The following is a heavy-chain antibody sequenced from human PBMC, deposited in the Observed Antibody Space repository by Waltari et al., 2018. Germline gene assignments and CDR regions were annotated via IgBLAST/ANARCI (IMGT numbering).Heavy chain of an antibody. J-gene: IGHJ3*02. CDR2: IYSGGST. Sequence: EVQLVESGGGLVQPGGSLRLSCAASGFTVSSNYMGWVRQAPGKGLEWVSVIYSGGSTYYADSVKGRFTISRDNSKNTLYLQMNSLRAEDTAVYYCARDRFSGYEGAFDIWGQGTMVTVSS. CDR3: ARDRFSGYEGAFDI. V-gene: IGHV3-66*02. CDR1: GFTVSSNY. D-gene: IGHD5-12*01.